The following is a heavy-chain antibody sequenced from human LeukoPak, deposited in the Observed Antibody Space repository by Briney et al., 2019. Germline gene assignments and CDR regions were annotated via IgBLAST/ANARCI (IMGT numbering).Heavy chain of an antibody. CDR3: ARVSLTGYYLS. CDR2: INPNSGGT. D-gene: IGHD3-9*01. CDR1: GYTLTGYY. V-gene: IGHV1-2*06. J-gene: IGHJ5*02. Sequence: GASVKVSCKASGYTLTGYYMHWVRQAPGQGREWMGRINPNSGGTNYAQKFQGRVTKTRDTSISTAYMELSRLRSDDTAVYYCARVSLTGYYLSWGQGTLVTVSS.